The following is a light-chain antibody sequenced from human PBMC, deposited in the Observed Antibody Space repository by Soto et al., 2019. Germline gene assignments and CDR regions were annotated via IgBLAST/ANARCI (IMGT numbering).Light chain of an antibody. CDR2: ATS. V-gene: IGKV1-39*01. CDR3: QQSYSTPLT. J-gene: IGKJ4*01. CDR1: QTISNY. Sequence: DIQMTQSPSSLSASVGDRVTITCRASQTISNYLNWYQQKPGKAPKLLIYATSSLQSGVPSRFSGSESGTDFTLTISSLQPEDFATYYCQQSYSTPLTCGGGTKVGIK.